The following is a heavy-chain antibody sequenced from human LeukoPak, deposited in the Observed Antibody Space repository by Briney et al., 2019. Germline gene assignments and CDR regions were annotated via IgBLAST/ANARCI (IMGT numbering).Heavy chain of an antibody. CDR2: ISYDGSNK. J-gene: IGHJ6*03. Sequence: PGGSLRLSCAASGFTFSSYAMHWVRQAPGKGLEWVAVISYDGSNKYYADSVKGRFTISRDNSKNTLYLQMNSLRAEDTAVYYCARALDIVLMVYAIMGYMDVWGKGTTVTVSS. V-gene: IGHV3-30*04. CDR1: GFTFSSYA. CDR3: ARALDIVLMVYAIMGYMDV. D-gene: IGHD2-8*01.